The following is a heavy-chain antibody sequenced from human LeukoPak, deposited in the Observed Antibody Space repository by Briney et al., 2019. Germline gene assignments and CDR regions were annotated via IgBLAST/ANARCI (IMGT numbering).Heavy chain of an antibody. V-gene: IGHV1-2*02. J-gene: IGHJ4*02. D-gene: IGHD3-10*01. CDR3: ARARGAITYYGSGSYYRNRVYFDY. CDR1: GYTFTGYY. Sequence: VASVKVSCKASGYTFTGYYMHWVRQAPGQGLEWMGWINPNSGGTNYAQKFQGRVTMTRDTSISTAYLELSRLRSDDTAVYYCARARGAITYYGSGSYYRNRVYFDYWGQGTLVTVSS. CDR2: INPNSGGT.